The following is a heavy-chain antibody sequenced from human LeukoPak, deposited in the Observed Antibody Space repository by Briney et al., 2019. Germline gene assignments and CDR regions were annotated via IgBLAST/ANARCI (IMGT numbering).Heavy chain of an antibody. CDR2: IYYSGST. D-gene: IGHD1-14*01. Sequence: SETLSLTCTVSGGSISSYYWSWIRQPPGKGLEWIGYIYYSGSTNYNPSLKSRVTISVDTSKNQFSLKLGSVTAADTAVYYCARLPGSRDLPDDAFDIWGQGTMVTVSS. CDR3: ARLPGSRDLPDDAFDI. CDR1: GGSISSYY. J-gene: IGHJ3*02. V-gene: IGHV4-59*08.